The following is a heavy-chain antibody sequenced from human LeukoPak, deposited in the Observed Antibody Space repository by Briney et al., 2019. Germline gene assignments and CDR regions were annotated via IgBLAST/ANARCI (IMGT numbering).Heavy chain of an antibody. J-gene: IGHJ3*02. Sequence: GGSLRLSCSTSRFTFRGYGMSRVRQALGKGPEWVSTISTSGDNTYYSDSVKGRFSVSRDNSKNTLFLQMSSLRVEDTAVYYCAKQFSGYPVPAFEIWGQGTMVTVSS. CDR1: RFTFRGYG. CDR2: ISTSGDNT. D-gene: IGHD3-22*01. V-gene: IGHV3-23*01. CDR3: AKQFSGYPVPAFEI.